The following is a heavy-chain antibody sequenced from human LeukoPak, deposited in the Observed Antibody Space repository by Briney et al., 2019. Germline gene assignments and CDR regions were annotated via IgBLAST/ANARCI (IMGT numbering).Heavy chain of an antibody. J-gene: IGHJ4*02. V-gene: IGHV4-34*01. CDR3: ATPSRYSSGCYGVGY. CDR1: GGSFSGYY. D-gene: IGHD6-19*01. CDR2: INHSGST. Sequence: SETLSLTCAVYGGSFSGYYWSWIRQPPGKGLEWIGEINHSGSTNYNPSLKSRVTISVDTSKNQFSLKLSSVTAADTAVYYCATPSRYSSGCYGVGYWGQGTLVTVSS.